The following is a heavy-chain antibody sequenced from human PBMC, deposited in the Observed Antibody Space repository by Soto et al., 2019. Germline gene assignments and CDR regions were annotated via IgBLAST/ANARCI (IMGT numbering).Heavy chain of an antibody. J-gene: IGHJ4*03. V-gene: IGHV2-5*02. Sequence: QITLRESGPTRVKPTQTLTLTCTFSGFSLSARPVAVGWIRQPPGKALERLALIYWDDDKRYSPSLMSRLTITKDTSKYQVVLTMTNMDPLDTAIYYCVHGVGIDGNWNGCYFDYSGQGALVPVFS. D-gene: IGHD1-1*01. CDR1: GFSLSARPVA. CDR2: IYWDDDK. CDR3: VHGVGIDGNWNGCYFDY.